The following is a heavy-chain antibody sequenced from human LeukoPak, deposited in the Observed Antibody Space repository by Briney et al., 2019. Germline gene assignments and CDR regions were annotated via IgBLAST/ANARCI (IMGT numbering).Heavy chain of an antibody. D-gene: IGHD3-22*01. V-gene: IGHV1-69*13. CDR2: ITPMFGTP. Sequence: SVKVSCKASGGTFSSYAISWVRQAPGQGLEWMGGITPMFGTPNYAQNFQGRVTITADESTSTAYMELTSLRSEDTAVYYCVRDGSYYDSSGYYYLYWGQGTLVTVSS. J-gene: IGHJ4*02. CDR3: VRDGSYYDSSGYYYLY. CDR1: GGTFSSYA.